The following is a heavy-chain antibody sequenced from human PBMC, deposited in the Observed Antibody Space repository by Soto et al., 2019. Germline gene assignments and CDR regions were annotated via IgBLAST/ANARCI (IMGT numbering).Heavy chain of an antibody. CDR3: ARGSSYYDFWSGYNDFDY. D-gene: IGHD3-3*01. CDR1: GYTFTSYD. CDR2: MNPNSGNT. Sequence: VKVSCKASGYTFTSYDINWVRQATGQGLEWMGWMNPNSGNTGYAQKFQGRVTMTRNTSISTAYMELSSLRSEDTAVYYCARGSSYYDFWSGYNDFDYWGQGTLVTVSS. J-gene: IGHJ4*02. V-gene: IGHV1-8*01.